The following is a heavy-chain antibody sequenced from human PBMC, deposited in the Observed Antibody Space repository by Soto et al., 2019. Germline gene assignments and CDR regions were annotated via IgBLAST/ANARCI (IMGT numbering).Heavy chain of an antibody. CDR2: ISAYNGNT. D-gene: IGHD2-2*01. J-gene: IGHJ6*02. CDR3: ARDERIVVVPAASNYYYYGMDV. Sequence: QVQLVQSGAEVKKPGASVKVSCTASGYTFTSYGISWVRQAPGQGLEWMGWISAYNGNTNYAQKLQGRVTMTTDTSTGTAYMELRSLRSDDTAVYYCARDERIVVVPAASNYYYYGMDVWGQGTTVTVSS. V-gene: IGHV1-18*04. CDR1: GYTFTSYG.